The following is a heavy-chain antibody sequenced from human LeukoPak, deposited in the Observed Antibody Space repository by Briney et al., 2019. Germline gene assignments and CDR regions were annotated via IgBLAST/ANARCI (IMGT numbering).Heavy chain of an antibody. V-gene: IGHV3-23*01. D-gene: IGHD4-17*01. J-gene: IGHJ4*02. CDR2: IRGSDGAT. CDR1: GFTFSSNA. Sequence: GGSLRLSCAASGFTFSSNAMAWVRQAPGKGLEWVSAIRGSDGATYYADSVKGRFTISRDNSKNTLYLQMNSLKSEDTAVYYCTTSYTVTTEFDYWGQGTLVTVSS. CDR3: TTSYTVTTEFDY.